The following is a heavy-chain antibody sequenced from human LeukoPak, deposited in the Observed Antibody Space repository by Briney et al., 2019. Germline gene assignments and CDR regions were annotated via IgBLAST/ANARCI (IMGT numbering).Heavy chain of an antibody. V-gene: IGHV4-61*01. D-gene: IGHD3-22*01. J-gene: IGHJ4*02. Sequence: NTSETLSLNCAVSGYSISSGYYLSWIRQPPGKGLEWIGHIYYSGSTNYNPSLKSRVTISVDTSKNQFSLKLSSVTAADTAVYYCARVPEDDYYDSSGYSDYWGQGTLVTVSS. CDR3: ARVPEDDYYDSSGYSDY. CDR2: IYYSGST. CDR1: GYSISSGYY.